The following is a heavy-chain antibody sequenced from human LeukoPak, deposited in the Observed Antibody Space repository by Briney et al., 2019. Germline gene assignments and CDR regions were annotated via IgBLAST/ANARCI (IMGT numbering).Heavy chain of an antibody. CDR3: ARGGPYRYYDFWSGYPKENWFDP. D-gene: IGHD3-3*01. CDR2: ISSSSSTI. J-gene: IGHJ5*02. CDR1: GFTFSSYA. V-gene: IGHV3-48*01. Sequence: GGSLRLSCAASGFTFSSYAMSWVRQAPGKGLEWVSYISSSSSTIYYADSVKGRFTISRDNAKNSLYLQMNSLRAEDTAVYYCARGGPYRYYDFWSGYPKENWFDPWGQGTLVTVSS.